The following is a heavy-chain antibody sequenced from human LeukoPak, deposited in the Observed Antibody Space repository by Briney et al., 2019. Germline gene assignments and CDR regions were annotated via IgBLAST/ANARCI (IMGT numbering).Heavy chain of an antibody. CDR1: GGSFSGFY. V-gene: IGHV4-34*01. J-gene: IGHJ4*02. CDR3: ARGGRIVGDTGNLDY. D-gene: IGHD1-26*01. Sequence: SETLSLTCDVYGGSFSGFYWSCIRQPPGKGLEWIGEIKHRGSTNYNPSLNGRVTMSVDTSKNQFSLKLSSVAAADTAVYYCARGGRIVGDTGNLDYWGQGTLVTVSS. CDR2: IKHRGST.